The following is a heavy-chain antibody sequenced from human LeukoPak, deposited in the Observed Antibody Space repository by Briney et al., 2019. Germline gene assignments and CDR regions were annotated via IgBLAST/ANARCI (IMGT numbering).Heavy chain of an antibody. CDR3: ARDLTPDAFDI. D-gene: IGHD4-23*01. Sequence: PGGSLRLSCAASGFTFSSYAMSWVRQAPGKGLEWVSVIYSGGSTDYADSVKGRFTISRDNSKNTLYLQMNTLRAEDTAVYYCARDLTPDAFDIWGQGTMVTVSS. CDR1: GFTFSSYA. CDR2: IYSGGST. V-gene: IGHV3-53*01. J-gene: IGHJ3*02.